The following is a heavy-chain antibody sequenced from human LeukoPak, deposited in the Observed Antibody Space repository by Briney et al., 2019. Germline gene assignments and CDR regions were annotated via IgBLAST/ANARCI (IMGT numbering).Heavy chain of an antibody. D-gene: IGHD3-22*01. Sequence: SETLSLTCTVSGGSISSYYWSWIRQPPGKGLEWIGHIYYSGSTNYTPSLKSRVTVSVDTSKNQVSLKLSSVTAADTAVYYCARYTSSGYYVFEYWGQGTLVTVSS. CDR3: ARYTSSGYYVFEY. CDR2: IYYSGST. V-gene: IGHV4-59*08. J-gene: IGHJ4*02. CDR1: GGSISSYY.